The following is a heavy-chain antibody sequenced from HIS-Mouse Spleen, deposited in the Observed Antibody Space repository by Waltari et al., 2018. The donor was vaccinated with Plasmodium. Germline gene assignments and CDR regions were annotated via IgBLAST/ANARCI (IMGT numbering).Heavy chain of an antibody. D-gene: IGHD6-6*01. CDR2: IYSGGST. CDR3: ARGMKSSSSAFDI. V-gene: IGHV3-53*01. CDR1: GLTVRSNY. Sequence: EVQLVESGGGLIQPGGSLRLSCAASGLTVRSNYISWVRQAPGKGLEWGSVIYSGGSTYYADSVKGRFTISRDNSKNTLYLQMNSLRAEDTAVYYCARGMKSSSSAFDIWGQGTMVTVSS. J-gene: IGHJ3*02.